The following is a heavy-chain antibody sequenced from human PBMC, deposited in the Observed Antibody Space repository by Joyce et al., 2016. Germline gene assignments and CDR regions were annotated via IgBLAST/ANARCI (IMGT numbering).Heavy chain of an antibody. Sequence: EVQLVESGGGLVRPGGSLRLACAASGFTFSSYSMNWVRHAPGKGLEWVSFISSNRNYIYYADSVKGRFTISRDNAKSSLFLQMDSLRAEDTAVYYCARNSAPRASTYYGLDVWGQGTTVTVSS. V-gene: IGHV3-21*01. CDR1: GFTFSSYS. D-gene: IGHD5/OR15-5a*01. CDR2: ISSNRNYI. CDR3: ARNSAPRASTYYGLDV. J-gene: IGHJ6*02.